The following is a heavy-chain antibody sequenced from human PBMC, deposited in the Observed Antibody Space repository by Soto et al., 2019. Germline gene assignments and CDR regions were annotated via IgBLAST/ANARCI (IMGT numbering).Heavy chain of an antibody. V-gene: IGHV5-51*01. CDR1: GYSFTSYW. D-gene: IGHD2-2*01. Sequence: PGESLKISCKGSGYSFTSYWIGWVRQMPGKGLEWMGIIYPGDSDTRYSPSFKGQVTISADKSISTAYLQWSSLKASDTAIYYCAIRGRGIVVVPAAFDYYYMDVWGKGTTVTVSS. CDR2: IYPGDSDT. J-gene: IGHJ6*03. CDR3: AIRGRGIVVVPAAFDYYYMDV.